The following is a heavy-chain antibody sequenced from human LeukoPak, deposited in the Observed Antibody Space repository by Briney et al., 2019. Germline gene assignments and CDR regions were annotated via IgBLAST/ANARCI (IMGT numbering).Heavy chain of an antibody. CDR1: GFTFSSYA. D-gene: IGHD3-22*01. V-gene: IGHV3-23*01. CDR3: ARGRYYDNSVYYYFDY. J-gene: IGHJ4*02. Sequence: GGXLRLSCAASGFTFSSYAMSWVRQAPGRGLAWVSAISGSGGSTYYADSVKGRFTISRDTSKNTLYLQMNSLRAEDTAVYYCARGRYYDNSVYYYFDYWGQGTLVTVSS. CDR2: ISGSGGST.